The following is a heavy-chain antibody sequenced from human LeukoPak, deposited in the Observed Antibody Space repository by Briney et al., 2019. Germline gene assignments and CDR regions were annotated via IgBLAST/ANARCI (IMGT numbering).Heavy chain of an antibody. CDR1: GFPFSNHA. CDR3: VREAGYCASVCLKSNWFDP. D-gene: IGHD2-15*01. V-gene: IGHV3-23*01. CDR2: ISNGNT. Sequence: GGSLRLSCAASGFPFSNHAMSWVRQPPGRGLEGVAAISNGNTYYADSVRGRLAISSDDSKNMVYLHMNSLRDEDTALYYCVREAGYCASVCLKSNWFDPWGQGTQVTVSS. J-gene: IGHJ5*02.